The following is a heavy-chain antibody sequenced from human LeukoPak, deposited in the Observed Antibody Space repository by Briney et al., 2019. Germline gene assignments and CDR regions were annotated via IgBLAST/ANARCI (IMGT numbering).Heavy chain of an antibody. CDR1: GYTFTGYY. J-gene: IGHJ3*02. D-gene: IGHD2-2*01. CDR3: AKPQPGAFEI. V-gene: IGHV1-2*02. CDR2: INTNSGAT. Sequence: ASVKVSCKASGYTFTGYYVHWVRQAPGQGLGWMGWINTNSGATNYAQKFQGRVTMTRDTSISTAYMELSRLRSDDTAFYYCAKPQPGAFEIWGQGAMVTVSS.